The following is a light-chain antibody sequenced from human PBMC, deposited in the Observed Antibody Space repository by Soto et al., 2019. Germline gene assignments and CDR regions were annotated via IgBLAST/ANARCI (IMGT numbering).Light chain of an antibody. Sequence: EIVLTQSPGTLSLSPGERATLSCRASQSVSRNYLAWYQQKPGQPPRLLIYGASSRSTGIPDKFSGSGSGTDSTLTISRLEPEDFAGYYCQQYGSSPPYTFGQGTKLEIK. CDR2: GAS. V-gene: IGKV3-20*01. CDR1: QSVSRNY. CDR3: QQYGSSPPYT. J-gene: IGKJ2*01.